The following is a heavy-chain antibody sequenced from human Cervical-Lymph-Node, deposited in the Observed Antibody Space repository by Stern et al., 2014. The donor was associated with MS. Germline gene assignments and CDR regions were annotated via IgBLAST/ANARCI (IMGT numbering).Heavy chain of an antibody. Sequence: VQLVQSGAEVKKPGASVKVSCKASGYTFTSYYMHWVRQAPGQGLEWMGIINPSGGSTSYAQKFQGRVTMTRDTSTSTVYMELSSLRSEDTAVYYCARHKGQQLVWRYYYGMDVWGQGTTVTVSS. CDR3: ARHKGQQLVWRYYYGMDV. CDR2: INPSGGST. CDR1: GYTFTSYY. D-gene: IGHD6-13*01. V-gene: IGHV1-46*01. J-gene: IGHJ6*02.